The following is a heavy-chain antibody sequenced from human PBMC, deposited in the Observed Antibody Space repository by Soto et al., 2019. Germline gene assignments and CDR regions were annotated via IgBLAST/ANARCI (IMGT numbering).Heavy chain of an antibody. CDR3: LNRGTNRNPTFDY. Sequence: SVNVSCKVSGYTLTEFYMHWLRQSPGKGLEWTGGIIPIFGTTNYAQKFQGRVTITADESTSTAYMELSSLRSEDTAVYYCLNRGTNRNPTFDYWGQGTLVTVSS. CDR1: GYTLTEFY. J-gene: IGHJ4*02. CDR2: IIPIFGTT. D-gene: IGHD1-1*01. V-gene: IGHV1-69*13.